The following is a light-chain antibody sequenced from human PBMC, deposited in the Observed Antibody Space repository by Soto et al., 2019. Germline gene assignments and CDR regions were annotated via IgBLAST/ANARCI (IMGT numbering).Light chain of an antibody. CDR1: SSDVGSYNL. V-gene: IGLV2-23*01. CDR3: SSYAGSSTLV. J-gene: IGLJ3*02. Sequence: QSALTQPASVSGSPGQSITISCTGTSSDVGSYNLVSWYQQHPGKVPKLMIYEGSKWPSGVSNRFSGSKSGNTASLTISGLQAEDEADYYCSSYAGSSTLVFGGGTKVTVL. CDR2: EGS.